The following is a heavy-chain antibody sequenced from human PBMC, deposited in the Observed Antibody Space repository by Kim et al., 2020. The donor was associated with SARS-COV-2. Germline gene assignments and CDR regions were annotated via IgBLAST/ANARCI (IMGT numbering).Heavy chain of an antibody. CDR3: ARLAYYDSSGREAFDI. J-gene: IGHJ3*02. D-gene: IGHD3-22*01. CDR2: IYPGDSDT. CDR1: GYSFTSYW. Sequence: VESLKISCKGSGYSFTSYWIGWVRQMPGKGLEWMGIIYPGDSDTRYSPSFQGQVTISADKSISTAYLQWSSLKASDTAMYYCARLAYYDSSGREAFDIWGQGTMVTVSS. V-gene: IGHV5-51*01.